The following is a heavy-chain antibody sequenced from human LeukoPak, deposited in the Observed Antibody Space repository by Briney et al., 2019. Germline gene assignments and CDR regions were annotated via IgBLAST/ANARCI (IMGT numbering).Heavy chain of an antibody. V-gene: IGHV5-51*01. J-gene: IGHJ6*02. CDR1: GYSFTSYW. CDR3: ARQIRGEMATITRAYYYGMDV. D-gene: IGHD5-24*01. CDR2: IYPGDSDT. Sequence: GESLKISCKGSGYSFTSYWIGWVRQMPGKGLEWMGIIYPGDSDTRYSPSFQGQVTISADKSISTAYLQWSSLKASDTAMYYCARQIRGEMATITRAYYYGMDVWGQGTTVTVSS.